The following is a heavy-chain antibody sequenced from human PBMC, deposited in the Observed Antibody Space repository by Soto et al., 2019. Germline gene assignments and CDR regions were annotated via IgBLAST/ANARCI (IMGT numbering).Heavy chain of an antibody. V-gene: IGHV3-7*05. J-gene: IGHJ4*02. CDR1: GFTFSDFW. D-gene: IGHD2-8*01. CDR2: IKQDGSER. Sequence: EVQLVESGGGLVHPGGSLRLSCAASGFTFSDFWVTWVRQAPGKGLEWVANIKQDGSERYYVDSVKGRFTISRDNAKNSLFLQMNSLRAEDTAVYYCARSEVYSFDFWGQGTLVTVSS. CDR3: ARSEVYSFDF.